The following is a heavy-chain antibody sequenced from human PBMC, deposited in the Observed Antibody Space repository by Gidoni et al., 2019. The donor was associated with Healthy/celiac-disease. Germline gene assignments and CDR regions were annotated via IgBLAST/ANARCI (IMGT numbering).Heavy chain of an antibody. CDR2: IVVGSGNT. CDR1: VFTFTSSA. J-gene: IGHJ6*02. V-gene: IGHV1-58*01. Sequence: QMQLVQSGPEVKKPWTAVKVSCKASVFTFTSSAVQWVRQARGQRLEWIGWIVVGSGNTNYAQKFQERVTITRDMSTSTAYMELSSLRSEDTAVYYCAAEGTSENYYYGMDVWGQGTTVTVSS. CDR3: AAEGTSENYYYGMDV. D-gene: IGHD2-2*01.